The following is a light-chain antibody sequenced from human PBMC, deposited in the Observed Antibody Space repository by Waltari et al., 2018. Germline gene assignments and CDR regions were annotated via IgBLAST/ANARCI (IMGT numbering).Light chain of an antibody. CDR2: WAS. CDR1: QSVLYSANNKNF. Sequence: DIVMTQSPDSLAVSLGERATINCKSSQSVLYSANNKNFLAWYQQKPGQPPKLNIYWASFRASGVPERFSGSASGTDFTLTISTLQAEDVAVYYCHQYYSTPDTFGQGTHLEIK. V-gene: IGKV4-1*01. CDR3: HQYYSTPDT. J-gene: IGKJ2*01.